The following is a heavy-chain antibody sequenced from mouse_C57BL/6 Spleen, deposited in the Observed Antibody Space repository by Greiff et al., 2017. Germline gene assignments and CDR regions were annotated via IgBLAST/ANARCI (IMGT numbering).Heavy chain of an antibody. J-gene: IGHJ2*01. CDR1: GYTFTSYW. Sequence: VQLQQPGAELVMPGASVKLSCKASGYTFTSYWMHWVKQRPGQGLEWIGEIDPSDSYTNYNQKFKGKSTLTVDKSSSTAYMQLSSLTSEDSAVYYCARYGSRGRYYFDYWGQGTTLTVSS. CDR2: IDPSDSYT. D-gene: IGHD1-1*01. CDR3: ARYGSRGRYYFDY. V-gene: IGHV1-69*01.